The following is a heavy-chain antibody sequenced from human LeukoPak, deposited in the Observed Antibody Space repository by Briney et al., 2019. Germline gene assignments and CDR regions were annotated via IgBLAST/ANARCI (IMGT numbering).Heavy chain of an antibody. CDR2: ISAYNGNT. J-gene: IGHJ6*03. CDR1: GYTFTSYG. D-gene: IGHD4-17*01. Sequence: GASVKVSCKASGYTFTSYGISWVRQAPGQGLEWMGWISAYNGNTNYAQKFQGRVTITADKSTSTAYMELSSLRSEDTAVYYCARAFSATVTTVSDYYYYYMDVWGKGTTVTVSS. V-gene: IGHV1-18*01. CDR3: ARAFSATVTTVSDYYYYYMDV.